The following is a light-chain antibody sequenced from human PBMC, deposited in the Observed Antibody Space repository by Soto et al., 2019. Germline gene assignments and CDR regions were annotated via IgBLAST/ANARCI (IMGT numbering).Light chain of an antibody. CDR3: ASWDDSLHGWV. V-gene: IGLV1-44*01. J-gene: IGLJ3*02. CDR2: NNN. Sequence: QSVLTQPPSASATPGQRVTISCSGSSSNIGGNTVSWYQQLPGTAPKLLIYNNNQRPSGVPDQISGSKSGTSASLAISGLQSDDEADYYCASWDDSLHGWVFGGGTKLTVL. CDR1: SSNIGGNT.